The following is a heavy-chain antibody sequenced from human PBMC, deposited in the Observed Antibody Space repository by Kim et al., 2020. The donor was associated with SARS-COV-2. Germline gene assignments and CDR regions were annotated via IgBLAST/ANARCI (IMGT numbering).Heavy chain of an antibody. V-gene: IGHV3-7*03. J-gene: IGHJ2*01. D-gene: IGHD3-3*01. Sequence: GGSLRLSCAASGFTFSSYWMSWVRQAPGKGLEWVANIKQDGSEKYYVDSVKGRFTISRDNAKNSLYLQMNSLRAEDTAVYYCARDRRDAAVLEWLLQEGYFDLWGRGTLVTVSS. CDR1: GFTFSSYW. CDR2: IKQDGSEK. CDR3: ARDRRDAAVLEWLLQEGYFDL.